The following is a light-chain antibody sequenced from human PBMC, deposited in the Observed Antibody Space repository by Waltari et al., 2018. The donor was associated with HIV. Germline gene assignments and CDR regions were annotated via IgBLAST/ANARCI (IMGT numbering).Light chain of an antibody. J-gene: IGLJ1*01. CDR2: EVT. CDR3: YSYSDTSSSYV. V-gene: IGLV2-23*02. CDR1: STDVGNFNL. Sequence: QSALTQPASVSGSPGQSITISCTGTSTDVGNFNLVSWYQQYPGKAPKLLIYEVTKRPSGASNRVSAAKSGNTASLKISGLRAEDEADYYCYSYSDTSSSYVFGTGTKVIVL.